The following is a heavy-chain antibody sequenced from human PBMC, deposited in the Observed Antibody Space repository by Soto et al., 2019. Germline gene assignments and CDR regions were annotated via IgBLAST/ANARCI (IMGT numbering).Heavy chain of an antibody. J-gene: IGHJ4*02. CDR2: IGLSNSDT. CDR3: VKGGAYCYNDCTRSY. Sequence: EVQLLESEGGLVQPGGSLRLSCADSGFSFKTYGMTWVRQAPGKGLEGVAHIGLSNSDTYYADSVKGRFTISRDNSKNMVYLQMNSLRDADTAVYYCVKGGAYCYNDCTRSYWGRGTLVTVSS. CDR1: GFSFKTYG. D-gene: IGHD2-21*01. V-gene: IGHV3-23*01.